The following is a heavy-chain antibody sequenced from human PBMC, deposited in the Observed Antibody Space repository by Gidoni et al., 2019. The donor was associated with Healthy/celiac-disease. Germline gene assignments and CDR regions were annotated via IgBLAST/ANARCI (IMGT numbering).Heavy chain of an antibody. CDR3: AKVDYYGSGSYLIDY. V-gene: IGHV3-30*18. Sequence: QVQLVESGGGLVQPGRSLRLSCAASGFTFSSDGMHWVRQAPGKGLEWVAVISYDGSKKYYADAVKGRFTISRDNSKNTLYLQMNSLRAEDTAVYYCAKVDYYGSGSYLIDYWGQGTLVTVSS. J-gene: IGHJ4*02. CDR1: GFTFSSDG. CDR2: ISYDGSKK. D-gene: IGHD3-10*01.